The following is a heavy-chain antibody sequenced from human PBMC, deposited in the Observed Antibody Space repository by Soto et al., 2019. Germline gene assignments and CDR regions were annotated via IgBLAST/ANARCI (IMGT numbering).Heavy chain of an antibody. CDR1: GASINTYY. CDR2: IHYTGST. J-gene: IGHJ6*02. D-gene: IGHD6-13*01. V-gene: IGHV4-59*08. CDR3: ARHGAGSSGGDFYFGMDV. Sequence: QVQLQESGPGLVKPSETLSLNCSVSGASINTYYWSWVRQSPGKVLEWIGYIHYTGSTIYNPSLKSRVTISIDTSRTQFSLIVTSATATDTASYYFARHGAGSSGGDFYFGMDVWGRGTTVTVSS.